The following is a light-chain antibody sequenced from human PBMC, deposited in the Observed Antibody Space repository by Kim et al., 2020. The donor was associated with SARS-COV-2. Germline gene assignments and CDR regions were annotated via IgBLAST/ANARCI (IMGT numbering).Light chain of an antibody. J-gene: IGLJ3*02. V-gene: IGLV1-40*01. Sequence: QSALTQPPSVSGAPGQRVTISCAGTTSNIGAGYDVHWYRQFPGTSPYLLIYIDDSRPSGVPDRFSGSRSGTSASLAITGLQAEGEAEYFCQSFDNSLSDAVFGGGTKLTVL. CDR3: QSFDNSLSDAV. CDR2: IDD. CDR1: TSNIGAGYD.